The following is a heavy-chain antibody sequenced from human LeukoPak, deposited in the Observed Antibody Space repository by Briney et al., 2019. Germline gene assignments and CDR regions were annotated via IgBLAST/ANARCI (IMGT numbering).Heavy chain of an antibody. J-gene: IGHJ4*02. Sequence: ASVKVSCKASGYTFTSYGISWVRQAPGQGPEWMGWISAYNGNTNYAQKLQGRVTMTTDTSTSTAYMELRSLRSDDTAVYYCARDRTAYSSSWYYFDYWGQGTLVTVSS. CDR3: ARDRTAYSSSWYYFDY. V-gene: IGHV1-18*01. CDR2: ISAYNGNT. CDR1: GYTFTSYG. D-gene: IGHD6-13*01.